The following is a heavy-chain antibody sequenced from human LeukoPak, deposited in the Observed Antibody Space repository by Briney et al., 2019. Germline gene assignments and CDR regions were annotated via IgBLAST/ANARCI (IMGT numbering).Heavy chain of an antibody. Sequence: SQTLSLTCAVSGDSISSGGYSWSWIRQPPGKGLEWIGYIYHSGSTYYNPSLKSRVTISVDRSKNQFSLKLSSVTAADTAVYYCAREGYYDSSGYRMVGAFDIWGQGTMVTVSS. CDR1: GDSISSGGYS. CDR3: AREGYYDSSGYRMVGAFDI. V-gene: IGHV4-30-2*01. CDR2: IYHSGST. D-gene: IGHD3-22*01. J-gene: IGHJ3*02.